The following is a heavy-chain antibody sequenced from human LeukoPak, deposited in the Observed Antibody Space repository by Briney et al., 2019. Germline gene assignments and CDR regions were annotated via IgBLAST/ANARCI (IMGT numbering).Heavy chain of an antibody. V-gene: IGHV3-30*04. Sequence: GRSLRLSCAASGFTFSSYAMHWVRQAPGKGLEWVAVISYDGSNKYYADSVKGRFTISRDNSKNTLYLQMNSLRAEDTAVYYCARTPPGYRSGGSCYYFDYWGQGTLVTVSS. D-gene: IGHD2-15*01. CDR1: GFTFSSYA. CDR2: ISYDGSNK. CDR3: ARTPPGYRSGGSCYYFDY. J-gene: IGHJ4*02.